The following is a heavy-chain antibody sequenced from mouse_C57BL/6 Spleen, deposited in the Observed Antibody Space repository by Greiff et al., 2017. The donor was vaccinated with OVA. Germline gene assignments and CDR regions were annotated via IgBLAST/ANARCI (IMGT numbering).Heavy chain of an antibody. CDR2: IYPGSGST. V-gene: IGHV1-55*01. CDR3: ARWLLYPPDY. CDR1: GYTFTSYW. J-gene: IGHJ2*01. D-gene: IGHD2-12*01. Sequence: QVQLQQPGAELVKPGASVTMSCKASGYTFTSYWITWVKQRPGQGLEWIGDIYPGSGSTNYNEKFKSKATLTVDTSSSTAYMQHSSLTSEDSAVYYCARWLLYPPDYWGQGTTLTVSS.